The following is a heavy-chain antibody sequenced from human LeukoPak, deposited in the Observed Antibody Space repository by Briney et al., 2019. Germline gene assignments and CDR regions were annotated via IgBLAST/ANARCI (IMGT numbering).Heavy chain of an antibody. J-gene: IGHJ4*02. Sequence: SVKVSCKASGGTFSSYAISWVRQAPGQGLEWMGGIIPIFGTANYAQKFQGRVTITADDSTSTAYMELSSLRSEDTAVYYCASRRTSSSYYFDYWGQGTLVTVSS. D-gene: IGHD2-2*01. V-gene: IGHV1-69*01. CDR1: GGTFSSYA. CDR3: ASRRTSSSYYFDY. CDR2: IIPIFGTA.